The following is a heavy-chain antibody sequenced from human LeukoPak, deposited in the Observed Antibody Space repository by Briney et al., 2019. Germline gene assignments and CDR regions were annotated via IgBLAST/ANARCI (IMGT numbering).Heavy chain of an antibody. CDR2: ISYDGSNK. CDR1: GFTFSSYG. V-gene: IGHV3-30*18. Sequence: GGSLRLSCAASGFTFSSYGMHWVRQAPGKGLEWVAVISYDGSNKYYADSVKGRFTISRDNSKNTLYLQMDSLRTEDTAVYHCAKVSLGGLVAYYFDYWGQGTLVTVSS. D-gene: IGHD2/OR15-2a*01. CDR3: AKVSLGGLVAYYFDY. J-gene: IGHJ4*02.